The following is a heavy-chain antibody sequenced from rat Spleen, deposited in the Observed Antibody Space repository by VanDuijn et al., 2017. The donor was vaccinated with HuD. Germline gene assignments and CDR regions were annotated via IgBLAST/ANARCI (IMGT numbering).Heavy chain of an antibody. D-gene: IGHD5-1*01. CDR2: IWGNGDT. CDR3: TRHNWELPFAY. Sequence: QVQLKESGPGLVQPSQTLSLTCTVSGFSLSNYGVIWVRQPPGKGLEWMGVIWGNGDTNYNSALKSRLSISRDTSKSQVYLKMNSLRSEDTATYYCTRHNWELPFAYWGQGTLVTVSS. CDR1: GFSLSNYG. V-gene: IGHV2-13*01. J-gene: IGHJ3*01.